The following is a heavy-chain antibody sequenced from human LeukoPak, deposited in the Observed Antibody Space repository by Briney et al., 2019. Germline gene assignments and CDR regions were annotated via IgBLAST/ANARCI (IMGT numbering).Heavy chain of an antibody. Sequence: ASVKVSCKAPGYTFTGHYLHWVRQAPGQGLEWMGWINPNSGGTNYAQKFQGRVTMTRDTSISTAYMELSRLRSDDTAVYYCARDGRMVRGNYYYYYYMDVWGKGTTVTISS. J-gene: IGHJ6*03. CDR1: GYTFTGHY. V-gene: IGHV1-2*02. CDR2: INPNSGGT. D-gene: IGHD3-10*01. CDR3: ARDGRMVRGNYYYYYYMDV.